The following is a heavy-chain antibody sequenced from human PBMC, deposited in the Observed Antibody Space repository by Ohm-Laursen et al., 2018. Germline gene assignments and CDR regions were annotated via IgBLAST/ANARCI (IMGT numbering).Heavy chain of an antibody. CDR3: VKDAGGTYDY. J-gene: IGHJ4*02. Sequence: GSLRLSCAASGFTFSSYAMSWVRQAPGKGLEWVSAISGSGGSTYYADSVKGRFTISRDNGKNSLYLQMNSLRAEDTAVYYCVKDAGGTYDYWGQGTLVTVSS. V-gene: IGHV3-23*01. CDR2: ISGSGGST. CDR1: GFTFSSYA.